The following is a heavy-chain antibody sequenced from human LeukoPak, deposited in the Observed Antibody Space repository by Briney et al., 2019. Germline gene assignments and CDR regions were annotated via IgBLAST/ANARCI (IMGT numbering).Heavy chain of an antibody. Sequence: PGGSLRLSCAASGFTFSDYYMNWIRQAPGKGLEWVSYISSSGSTIYYADSVKGRFTISRDNAKNSLSLQMNSLRAEDTAVYYCARDGPWIQLSSPRAFDIWGQGTMVTVSS. V-gene: IGHV3-11*04. CDR1: GFTFSDYY. D-gene: IGHD5-18*01. J-gene: IGHJ3*02. CDR2: ISSSGSTI. CDR3: ARDGPWIQLSSPRAFDI.